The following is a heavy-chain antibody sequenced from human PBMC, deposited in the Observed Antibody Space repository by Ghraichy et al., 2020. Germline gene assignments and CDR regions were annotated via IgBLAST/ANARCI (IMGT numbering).Heavy chain of an antibody. CDR1: GGSISSYY. Sequence: SETLSLTCTVSGGSISSYYWSWIRQPPGKGLEWIGYIYYSGSTNYNPSLKSRVTISVDTSKNQFSLKLSSVTAADTAVYYCARSGLSSGWAFRALLDYWGQGTLVTVSS. D-gene: IGHD6-19*01. J-gene: IGHJ4*02. CDR2: IYYSGST. CDR3: ARSGLSSGWAFRALLDY. V-gene: IGHV4-59*01.